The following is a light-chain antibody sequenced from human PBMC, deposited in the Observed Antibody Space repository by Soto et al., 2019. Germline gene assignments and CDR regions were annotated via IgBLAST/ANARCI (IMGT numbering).Light chain of an antibody. CDR1: QSIRSL. CDR2: DAS. CDR3: QQYQTYST. V-gene: IGKV1-5*01. J-gene: IGKJ5*01. Sequence: DIQMTQSPSTLSASVVDSVTITRRASQSIRSLLAWYQQKPGKAPKVLIYDASSLGSGVPSRFSGSGSGTEFTLTISSLQPDDFATYFCQQYQTYSTFGQGTRLEIK.